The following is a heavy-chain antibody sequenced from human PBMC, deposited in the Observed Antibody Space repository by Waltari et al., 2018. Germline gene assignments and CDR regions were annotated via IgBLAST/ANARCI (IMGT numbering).Heavy chain of an antibody. CDR3: AAAAHYYGMDV. CDR1: GFHFSNPW. V-gene: IGHV3-15*01. J-gene: IGHJ6*02. D-gene: IGHD6-25*01. Sequence: EVQLVESGGCLVKPGGSLRLSCAASGFHFSNPWMSWVRQAPGKGLEWVGRIKSKTDGGTTDYAAPVKGRFTISRDDSKNTLYLQMNSLKTEDTAVYNCAAAAHYYGMDVWGQGTTVTVSS. CDR2: IKSKTDGGTT.